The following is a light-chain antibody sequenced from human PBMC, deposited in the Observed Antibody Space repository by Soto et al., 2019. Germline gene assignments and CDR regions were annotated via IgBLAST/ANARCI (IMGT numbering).Light chain of an antibody. CDR3: QQYGSSGT. CDR2: GAS. Sequence: EIELTQSPGTLSLSTGERATLSCTASQSVNNNYLAWYQQKPGQAPRFLIYGASNRATGIPDRFSGSGSGTDFTLTISRLEPEDFAVYYCQQYGSSGTFGQGTKVDIK. J-gene: IGKJ1*01. V-gene: IGKV3-20*01. CDR1: QSVNNNY.